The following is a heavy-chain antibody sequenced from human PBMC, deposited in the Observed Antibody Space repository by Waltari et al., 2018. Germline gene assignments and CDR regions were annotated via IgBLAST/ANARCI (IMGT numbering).Heavy chain of an antibody. CDR2: IHHSGST. CDR3: ARGGVEIPTGFDP. Sequence: QVQLQQWGAGLLKPSETLSLTCAVYGGSFSGYYWSWSRQPPGKGLEWIGEIHHSGSTNYNPSRKSRVTIPVDTSKNQFSLKLSSVTAADTAVYYCARGGVEIPTGFDPWGQGTLVTVSS. J-gene: IGHJ5*02. CDR1: GGSFSGYY. V-gene: IGHV4-34*01.